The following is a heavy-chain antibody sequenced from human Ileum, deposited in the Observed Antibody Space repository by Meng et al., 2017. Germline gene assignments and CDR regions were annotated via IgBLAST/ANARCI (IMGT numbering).Heavy chain of an antibody. J-gene: IGHJ4*02. CDR1: GFSLRSYS. V-gene: IGHV3-21*01. D-gene: IGHD1-26*01. CDR2: ISSSSYI. Sequence: EVQLVESGGGLVKPGGSLRLSCAASGFSLRSYSVNWVRQAPGKGLEWVSSISSSSYIFYADSVKGRFTISRDNAKNSVYLQMNSLRAEDTAVYYCARDFSGSYYTNYIDYWGQGTLVTVSS. CDR3: ARDFSGSYYTNYIDY.